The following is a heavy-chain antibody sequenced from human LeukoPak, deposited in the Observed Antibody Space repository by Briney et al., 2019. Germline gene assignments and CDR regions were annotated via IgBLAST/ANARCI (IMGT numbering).Heavy chain of an antibody. J-gene: IGHJ4*02. V-gene: IGHV1-46*01. Sequence: GASVKVSCKASGYTFTSYYMHWVRQAPGQGLEWMGIINPSGDSTSYAQKFQGRVTMTRDTSTSTVYMELSGLGSEDTAVYYCARGLKSCINGVCYDRDWGQGTLVTVSS. CDR2: INPSGDST. CDR3: ARGLKSCINGVCYDRD. CDR1: GYTFTSYY. D-gene: IGHD2-8*01.